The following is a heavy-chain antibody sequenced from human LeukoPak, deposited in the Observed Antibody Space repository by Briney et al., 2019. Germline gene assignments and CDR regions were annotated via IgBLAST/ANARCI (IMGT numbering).Heavy chain of an antibody. Sequence: GESLKISCEASGYSFTTYWIGWVRQMPGKGLEWMGIIYPGDSDTRYSPSFQGQVTISADKSINTAYLQWSSLKASDTAMYYCPRHHGWGSYYSRAIDYWGQGTLVTVSS. CDR3: PRHHGWGSYYSRAIDY. V-gene: IGHV5-51*01. J-gene: IGHJ4*02. CDR1: GYSFTTYW. CDR2: IYPGDSDT. D-gene: IGHD3-10*01.